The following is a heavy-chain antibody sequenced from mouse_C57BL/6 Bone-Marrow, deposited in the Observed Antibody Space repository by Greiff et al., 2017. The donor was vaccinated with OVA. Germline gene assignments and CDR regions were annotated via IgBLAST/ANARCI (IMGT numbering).Heavy chain of an antibody. D-gene: IGHD1-1*01. CDR1: GYTFTSYW. CDR3: SRKLTTVVATRAMDY. V-gene: IGHV1-64*01. CDR2: IHPNSGST. J-gene: IGHJ4*01. Sequence: QVQLQQPGAELVKPGASVKLSCKASGYTFTSYWMHWVKQRPGQGLEWIGMIHPNSGSTNYNEKFKSKATLTVDKSSSTAYMQLRSLTSEDSAVXYCSRKLTTVVATRAMDYWGQGTSVTVSS.